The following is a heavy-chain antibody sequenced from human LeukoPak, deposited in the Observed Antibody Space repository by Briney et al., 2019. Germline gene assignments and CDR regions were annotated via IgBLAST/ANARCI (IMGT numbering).Heavy chain of an antibody. Sequence: SETLSLTCTVSGGSISSSSYYWGWIRQPPGKGLEWIGEINHSGSTNYNPSLKSRVTISVDTSKNQFSLKLSSVTAADTAVYYCARGTVAGKAPYWGQGTLVTVSS. CDR2: INHSGST. D-gene: IGHD6-19*01. J-gene: IGHJ4*02. CDR1: GGSISSSSYY. CDR3: ARGTVAGKAPY. V-gene: IGHV4-39*07.